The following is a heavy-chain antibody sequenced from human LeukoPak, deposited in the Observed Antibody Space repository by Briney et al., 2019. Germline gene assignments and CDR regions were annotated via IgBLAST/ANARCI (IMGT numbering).Heavy chain of an antibody. Sequence: GRSLRLSCAAHAFTFSISSMNSVRQAPGKGMECVTSISSGSSYIYYADSVKGRFTISRDNAKNSLYLQMNSLRAEDTAVYYCARGVVPTPYYFDYWGQGTLVTVSS. CDR3: ARGVVPTPYYFDY. CDR1: AFTFSISS. V-gene: IGHV3-21*01. CDR2: ISSGSSYI. D-gene: IGHD2-2*01. J-gene: IGHJ4*02.